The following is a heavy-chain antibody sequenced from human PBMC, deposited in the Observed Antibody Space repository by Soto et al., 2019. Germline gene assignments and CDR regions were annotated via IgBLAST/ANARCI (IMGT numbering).Heavy chain of an antibody. D-gene: IGHD3-22*01. J-gene: IGHJ4*02. V-gene: IGHV4-59*01. CDR3: ARGLYDSSGYYFYYFDY. CDR2: IYYSGST. Sequence: WETLSLTCTVSGGSISSYYWSWIRQPPGKGLEWIGYIYYSGSTNYNPSLKSRVTISVDTSKNQFSLKLSSVTAADTAVYYCARGLYDSSGYYFYYFDYWGQGTLVTVSS. CDR1: GGSISSYY.